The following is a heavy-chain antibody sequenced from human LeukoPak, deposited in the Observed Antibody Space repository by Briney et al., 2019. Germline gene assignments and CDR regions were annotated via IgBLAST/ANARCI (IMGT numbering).Heavy chain of an antibody. Sequence: GRSLRLSWAASGFTFSSYGMHWVRQAPGKGLEWVAVISYDGSNKYYADSVKGRFTISRDNSKNTLYLQMNSLRAEDTAVYYCLGGNAFDIWGQGTMVTVSS. CDR2: ISYDGSNK. CDR1: GFTFSSYG. V-gene: IGHV3-30*03. J-gene: IGHJ3*02. CDR3: LGGNAFDI. D-gene: IGHD2-15*01.